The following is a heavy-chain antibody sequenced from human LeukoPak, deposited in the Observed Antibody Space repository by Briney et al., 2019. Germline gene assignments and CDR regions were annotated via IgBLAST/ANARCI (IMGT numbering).Heavy chain of an antibody. Sequence: TGGSLRLSWAASGFTFSRYAMSWVRQAPGKGLEGVSAISGSGGSTYYADSVKGRFTISRDNSKHTLYLQMNSLRAEDTAVYYCATDGWFSSGWFDAFDIWGQGTMVTVSS. V-gene: IGHV3-23*01. D-gene: IGHD6-19*01. CDR2: ISGSGGST. J-gene: IGHJ3*02. CDR3: ATDGWFSSGWFDAFDI. CDR1: GFTFSRYA.